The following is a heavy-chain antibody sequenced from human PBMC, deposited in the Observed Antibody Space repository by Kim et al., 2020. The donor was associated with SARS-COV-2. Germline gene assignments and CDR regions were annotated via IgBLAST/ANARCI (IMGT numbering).Heavy chain of an antibody. J-gene: IGHJ4*02. V-gene: IGHV4-31*02. D-gene: IGHD2-15*01. CDR2: GST. CDR3: ARERAATSI. Sequence: GSTYYNPSLKSRVTISVDTSKNQFSLKLSSVTAADTAVYYCARERAATSIWGQGTLVTVSS.